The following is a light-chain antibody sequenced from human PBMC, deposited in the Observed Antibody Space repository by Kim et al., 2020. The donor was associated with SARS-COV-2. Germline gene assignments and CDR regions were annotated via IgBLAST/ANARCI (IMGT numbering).Light chain of an antibody. CDR3: IAGDPSVIGPM. V-gene: IGLV1-44*01. J-gene: IGLJ3*02. Sequence: GQRVTISCSGSYSNIGSTRVTWYPQLPAAASQRLCRNNRPLPPGVPERFSDSNSGTSASTAISGLHAEDEAEYYCIAGDPSVIGPMFGGGTQLTVL. CDR2: NNR. CDR1: YSNIGSTR.